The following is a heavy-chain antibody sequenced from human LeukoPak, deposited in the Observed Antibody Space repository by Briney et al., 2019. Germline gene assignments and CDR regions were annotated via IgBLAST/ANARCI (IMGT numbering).Heavy chain of an antibody. D-gene: IGHD1-14*01. J-gene: IGHJ4*02. CDR2: ISNGGGSA. Sequence: GGSLRLSCAGSGFTFSSYPMSWVRQAPGKGLQWVSAISNGGGSAYYADSVKGRFTISRDNSKSTLYPQMNSLRAEDTAIYYCAARPRMPPRFDYWGQGALVTVSS. V-gene: IGHV3-23*01. CDR3: AARPRMPPRFDY. CDR1: GFTFSSYP.